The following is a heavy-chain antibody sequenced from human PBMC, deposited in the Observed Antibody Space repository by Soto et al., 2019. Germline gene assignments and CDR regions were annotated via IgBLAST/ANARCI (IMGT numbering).Heavy chain of an antibody. V-gene: IGHV3-33*01. Sequence: QVPLVESGGGVVQPGRSLRLSCAASGFPFSSYGMHGVRQAPGPGLEGVAVRWYDGSNKYYADSVKGRFTISRYNSKNTLYLQMNSLRAEDTAVYYCARCVRPTYYYVAGSQRYYMDVWGKGTTVTVSS. CDR2: RWYDGSNK. CDR3: ARCVRPTYYYVAGSQRYYMDV. J-gene: IGHJ6*03. CDR1: GFPFSSYG. D-gene: IGHD3-10*01.